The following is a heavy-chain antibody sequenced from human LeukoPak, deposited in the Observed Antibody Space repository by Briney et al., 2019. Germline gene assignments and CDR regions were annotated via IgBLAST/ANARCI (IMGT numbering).Heavy chain of an antibody. CDR1: GFTFSSYS. D-gene: IGHD3-3*01. J-gene: IGHJ4*02. CDR3: ARLYYDFWSGYYPFDY. CDR2: ISSSSSYI. V-gene: IGHV3-21*01. Sequence: GSLRLSCAASGFTFSSYSMNWVRQAPGKGLEWVSSISSSSSYIYYADSVKGRFTISRDNAKNSLYLQMNNLRAEDTAVYYCARLYYDFWSGYYPFDYWGQGTLVTVSS.